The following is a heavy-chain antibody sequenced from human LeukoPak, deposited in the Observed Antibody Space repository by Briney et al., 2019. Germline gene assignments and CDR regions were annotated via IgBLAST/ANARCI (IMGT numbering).Heavy chain of an antibody. Sequence: ASVKVSCKASVYIFTSYYMDWVRQAPGQGLEWMGWINPNSGGTNYAQKFQGRVTMTRDTSISTAYMELSRLRSDDTAVYYCASYIVVVPAATYSSSPGAFDIWGQGTMVTVSS. CDR3: ASYIVVVPAATYSSSPGAFDI. J-gene: IGHJ3*02. V-gene: IGHV1-2*02. CDR1: VYIFTSYY. D-gene: IGHD2-2*01. CDR2: INPNSGGT.